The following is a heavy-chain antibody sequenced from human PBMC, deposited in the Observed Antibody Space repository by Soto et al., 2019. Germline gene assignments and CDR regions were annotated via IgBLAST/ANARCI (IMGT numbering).Heavy chain of an antibody. CDR3: ARDRSGWYENGIDV. J-gene: IGHJ6*02. D-gene: IGHD6-19*01. CDR2: ISSSGITI. CDR1: GFTFSSYE. V-gene: IGHV3-48*03. Sequence: PGGSLRLSCAASGFTFSSYEMNWVRQAPGKGLEWVSYISSSGITIYYADSVKGRFTISRDNAKNSLYLQMNSLRAEDTAVYYCARDRSGWYENGIDVWGQGTKVTVSS.